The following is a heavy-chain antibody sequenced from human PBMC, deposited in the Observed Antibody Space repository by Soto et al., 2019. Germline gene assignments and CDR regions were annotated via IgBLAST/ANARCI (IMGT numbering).Heavy chain of an antibody. CDR1: GVSINSNY. Sequence: SETLSLTCTVSGVSINSNYWSWIRQPPGKGLEWIGDIHYSGSTNYNPSLKSRLTISVGTSKTQFSLKLSSVTAADTAVYYCARVWNSAFDIWGQGTMVTVSS. J-gene: IGHJ3*02. V-gene: IGHV4-59*01. CDR3: ARVWNSAFDI. D-gene: IGHD1-7*01. CDR2: IHYSGST.